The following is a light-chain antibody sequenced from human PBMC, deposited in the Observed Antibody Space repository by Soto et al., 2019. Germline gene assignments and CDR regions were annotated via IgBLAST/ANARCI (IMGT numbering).Light chain of an antibody. CDR3: QVLDSSSDHYV. V-gene: IGLV3-21*04. CDR2: YDS. Sequence: SYELTQPPSVSVAPGKTARITCGGNNIGSKSVHWYQKKPGQAPVLVIYYDSDRPSGIPERFSGSNSGNTATLTISRVEAGDEADYYCQVLDSSSDHYVFGTGTKLTVL. J-gene: IGLJ1*01. CDR1: NIGSKS.